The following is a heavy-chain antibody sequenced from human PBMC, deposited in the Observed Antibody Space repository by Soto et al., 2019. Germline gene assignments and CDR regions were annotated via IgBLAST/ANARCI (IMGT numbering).Heavy chain of an antibody. CDR1: GFTFSSYG. D-gene: IGHD6-25*01. V-gene: IGHV3-30*18. CDR3: AKDRRPNYYYGMDV. Sequence: QVQLVESGGGVVQPGRSLRLSCAASGFTFSSYGMHWVRQAPGKGLEWMAVISYDGSNKYYADSVKGRFTISRDNPKNTLYLQMNSLRAEDTAVYYCAKDRRPNYYYGMDVWGQGTTVTVSS. CDR2: ISYDGSNK. J-gene: IGHJ6*02.